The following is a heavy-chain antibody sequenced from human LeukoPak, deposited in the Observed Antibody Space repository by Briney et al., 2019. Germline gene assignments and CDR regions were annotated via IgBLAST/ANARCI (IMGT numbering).Heavy chain of an antibody. D-gene: IGHD3-3*01. CDR3: ARDDHIVSYYDFWSEIRH. V-gene: IGHV3-48*02. Sequence: GGSLRLSCAASGFTFSSYSMNWVRQAPGKGLEWVSYISSSSSTIYYADSVKGRFTISRDNAKNSLYLQMNSLRDEDTAVYYCARDDHIVSYYDFWSEIRHWGQGTLVTVSS. CDR2: ISSSSSTI. CDR1: GFTFSSYS. J-gene: IGHJ4*02.